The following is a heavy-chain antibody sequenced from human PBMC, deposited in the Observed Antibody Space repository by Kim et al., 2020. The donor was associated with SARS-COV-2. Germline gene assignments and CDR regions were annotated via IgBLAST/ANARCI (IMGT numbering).Heavy chain of an antibody. V-gene: IGHV3-23*01. CDR1: GFTFSSYA. D-gene: IGHD3-22*01. CDR2: ISGSGGST. J-gene: IGHJ4*02. Sequence: GGSLRLSCAASGFTFSSYAMSWVRQAPGKGLEWVSAISGSGGSTYYADSVKGRFTISRDNSKNTLYLQMNSLRAEDTAVYYCAKGGAFNPTGVNSGYPYWGQGTLVTVSS. CDR3: AKGGAFNPTGVNSGYPY.